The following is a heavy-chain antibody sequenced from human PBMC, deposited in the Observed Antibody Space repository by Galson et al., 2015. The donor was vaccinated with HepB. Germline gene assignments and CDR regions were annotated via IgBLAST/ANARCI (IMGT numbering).Heavy chain of an antibody. CDR2: LRTTGTTI. CDR1: GFTFSTST. V-gene: IGHV3-48*01. J-gene: IGHJ2*01. CDR3: ARVRFVGGEYWLFDL. D-gene: IGHD3-10*01. Sequence: SLRLSCAASGFTFSTSTMNWVRQAPGKGLEWVSSLRTTGTTIYYADSVKGRFTVSRDNAKNSLFLQMNSLRAEDQAVYYCARVRFVGGEYWLFDLWGRGTLVTVSS.